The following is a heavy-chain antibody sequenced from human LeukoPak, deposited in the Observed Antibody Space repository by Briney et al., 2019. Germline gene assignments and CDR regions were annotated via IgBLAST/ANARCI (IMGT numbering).Heavy chain of an antibody. CDR2: ISWNSGSI. V-gene: IGHV3-9*03. D-gene: IGHD3-22*01. J-gene: IGHJ3*02. Sequence: PGGSLRLSCAASGFTFDDYAMHWVRQAPGKGLEWVSGISWNSGSIGYADSVKGRFTISRDNAKNSLYLQMNSLRAEDVALYYCAKDLVVGISGGAFDIWGQGTMVTVSS. CDR3: AKDLVVGISGGAFDI. CDR1: GFTFDDYA.